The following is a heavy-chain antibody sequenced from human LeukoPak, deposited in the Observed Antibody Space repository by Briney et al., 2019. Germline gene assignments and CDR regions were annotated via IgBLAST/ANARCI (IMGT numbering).Heavy chain of an antibody. V-gene: IGHV1-2*06. CDR2: INPNSGGT. CDR3: ARVIIMPGTVDWGDS. D-gene: IGHD6-13*01. Sequence: ASVKISCKASGYTFTGYYIHWVRQAPGQGLEWMGRINPNSGGTNYAQKFQGRVTMTRDTSISTAYMELSSLRSDDTAVHYCARVIIMPGTVDWGDSWGQGALVTVSS. CDR1: GYTFTGYY. J-gene: IGHJ4*02.